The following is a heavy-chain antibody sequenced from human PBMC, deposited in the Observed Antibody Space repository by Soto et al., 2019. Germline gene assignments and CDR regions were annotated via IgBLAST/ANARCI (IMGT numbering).Heavy chain of an antibody. J-gene: IGHJ3*02. CDR3: AKDDRGAVGEAFDI. D-gene: IGHD1-26*01. Sequence: GGSLRLSCAASGFTFSRYAMSWVRQAPGKGLEWVSAISGSGGSTYYADSVKGRFTISRDNSKNTLYMQMNSLRAEDTAVYYCAKDDRGAVGEAFDIWGQGTMVTVSS. CDR2: ISGSGGST. CDR1: GFTFSRYA. V-gene: IGHV3-23*01.